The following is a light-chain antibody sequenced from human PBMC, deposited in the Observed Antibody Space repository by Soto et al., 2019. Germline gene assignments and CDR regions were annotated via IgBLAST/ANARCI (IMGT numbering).Light chain of an antibody. CDR1: SSDVGSYDV. CDR3: CSSAGSRILSWV. V-gene: IGLV2-23*01. Sequence: QSALTQPASVSGSPGQSINISCTGTSSDVGSYDVVSWYQQHPGKAPKLIIYEGTKRPPGVSNRLSGSKSGNTASLTISGLQAEDEADYSCCSSAGSRILSWVFGGGTKVTVL. CDR2: EGT. J-gene: IGLJ3*02.